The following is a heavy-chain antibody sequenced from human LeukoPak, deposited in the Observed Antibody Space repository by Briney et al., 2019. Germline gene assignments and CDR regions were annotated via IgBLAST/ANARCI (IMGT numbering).Heavy chain of an antibody. J-gene: IGHJ4*02. V-gene: IGHV3-21*01. Sequence: TGGSLRLSCAASGFTFSSYSMNWVRQAPGKGLEWVSSISSSSSYIYYADSVKGRFTISRDNAKNSLYLQMNSLRAEDTAVYYCARDLVRGYSYGLRVYWGQGTLVTVSS. CDR3: ARDLVRGYSYGLRVY. D-gene: IGHD5-18*01. CDR1: GFTFSSYS. CDR2: ISSSSSYI.